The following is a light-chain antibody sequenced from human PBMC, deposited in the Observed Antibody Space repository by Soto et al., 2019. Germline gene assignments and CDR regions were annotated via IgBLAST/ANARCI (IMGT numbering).Light chain of an antibody. Sequence: QSVLAQPASVSGSPGQSITISCTGTSSDVGGYNYVSWYQQHPGKAPKLMIYEVSNRPSGVSNRFSGSKPGNTASLTISGLQAEDEADYYCSSYTSSSTLVFGGGTKVTVL. CDR2: EVS. CDR1: SSDVGGYNY. J-gene: IGLJ2*01. V-gene: IGLV2-14*01. CDR3: SSYTSSSTLV.